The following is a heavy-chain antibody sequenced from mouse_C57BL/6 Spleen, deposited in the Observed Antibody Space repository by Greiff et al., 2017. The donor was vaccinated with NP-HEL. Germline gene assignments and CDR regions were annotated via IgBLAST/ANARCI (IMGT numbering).Heavy chain of an antibody. Sequence: VQLKESGAELVRPGASVKLSCTASGFNIKDDYMHWVKQRPEQGLEWIGWIDPENGDTEYASKFQGKATITADTSSNTAYLQLSSLTSEDTAVYYCTTDYYGSSWGFAYWGQGTLVTVSA. D-gene: IGHD1-1*01. CDR1: GFNIKDDY. CDR3: TTDYYGSSWGFAY. CDR2: IDPENGDT. J-gene: IGHJ3*01. V-gene: IGHV14-4*01.